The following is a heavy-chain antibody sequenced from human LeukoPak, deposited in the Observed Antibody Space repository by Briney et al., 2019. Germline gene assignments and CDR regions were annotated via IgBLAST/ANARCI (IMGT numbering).Heavy chain of an antibody. CDR1: GGSISRNY. Sequence: PSETLSLTCTVSGGSISRNYWSWIRQPPGKGLDWIGYIYYSGSTNYNPSLKSRVTISVDTSKNQFSLKLSSVTAADTAVYYCARVTEVVDYWGQGTLVTVSS. J-gene: IGHJ4*02. CDR3: ARVTEVVDY. V-gene: IGHV4-59*08. CDR2: IYYSGST.